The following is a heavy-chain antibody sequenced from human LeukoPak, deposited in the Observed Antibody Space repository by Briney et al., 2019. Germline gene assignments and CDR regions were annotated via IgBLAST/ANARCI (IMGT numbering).Heavy chain of an antibody. CDR1: GFTFSTYG. V-gene: IGHV3-30*03. Sequence: GGSLRLSCAASGFTFSTYGMHWVRQAPGKGLEWVAVISFDGSNKYYADSVKGRFTISRDNAKNSLYLQMNSVTAEDTAVYYCARGGSSRYTINYWGQGTLVTVSS. J-gene: IGHJ4*02. CDR2: ISFDGSNK. CDR3: ARGGSSRYTINY. D-gene: IGHD6-13*01.